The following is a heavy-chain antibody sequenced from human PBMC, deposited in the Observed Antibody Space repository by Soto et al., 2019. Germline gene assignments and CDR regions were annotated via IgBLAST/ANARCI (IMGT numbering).Heavy chain of an antibody. CDR2: ISGSGGST. Sequence: PGGSLRLSCAASGFTVSSYAMSWVRQAPGKGLEWVSAISGSGGSTYYADSVKGRFTISRDNSKNTLYLQMNSLRAEDTAVYYCAAEGGYDYYYYYYMDVWGKGTTVTVSS. CDR3: AAEGGYDYYYYYYMDV. J-gene: IGHJ6*03. D-gene: IGHD5-12*01. V-gene: IGHV3-23*01. CDR1: GFTVSSYA.